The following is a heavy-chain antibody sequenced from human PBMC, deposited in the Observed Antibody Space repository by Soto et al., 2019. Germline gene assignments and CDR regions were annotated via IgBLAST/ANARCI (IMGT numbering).Heavy chain of an antibody. CDR3: ARDRDHTYDY. CDR1: GVTVSSFA. CDR2: IIPIFGTT. Sequence: SVKGSCKASGVTVSSFAISCLRQAPGQGLEWMGGIIPIFGTTNYAQKFQGRVTITADESTSTAYMEVTTLRSEDTAVYYCARDRDHTYDYWGQGTLVTVS. J-gene: IGHJ4*02. V-gene: IGHV1-69*13.